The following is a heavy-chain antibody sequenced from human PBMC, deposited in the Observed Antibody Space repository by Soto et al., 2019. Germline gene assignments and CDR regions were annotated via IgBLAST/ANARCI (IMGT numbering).Heavy chain of an antibody. CDR1: GYTFTSYG. J-gene: IGHJ6*02. Sequence: QVQLVQSGAEVKKPGASVKVSCKASGYTFTSYGISWVRQAPGQGLEWMGWISAYNGNTNDAQKLQGRVTMTTATATSTDHRELRSLRSDDTAVYYCARDWGHSSGWYYFYYGMDVWGQGTTVTVSS. V-gene: IGHV1-18*04. CDR3: ARDWGHSSGWYYFYYGMDV. CDR2: ISAYNGNT. D-gene: IGHD6-19*01.